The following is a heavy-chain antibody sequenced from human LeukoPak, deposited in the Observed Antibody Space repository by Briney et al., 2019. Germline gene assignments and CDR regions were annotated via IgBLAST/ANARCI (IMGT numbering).Heavy chain of an antibody. CDR3: AKESGPLGAPLYDY. J-gene: IGHJ4*02. V-gene: IGHV4-34*01. CDR1: GGSFSGYY. D-gene: IGHD4/OR15-4a*01. CDR2: INHSGST. Sequence: PSETLSLTCAVYGGSFSGYYWSWIRQPPGKGLEWIGEINHSGSTNYNPSLKSRVTISVGTSKSQFSLKLSSVTAADTAVYYCAKESGPLGAPLYDYWGRGILATASS.